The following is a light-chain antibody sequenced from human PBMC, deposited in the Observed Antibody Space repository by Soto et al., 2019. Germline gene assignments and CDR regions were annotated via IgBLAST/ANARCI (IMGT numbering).Light chain of an antibody. CDR3: QQYGSSPFT. J-gene: IGKJ3*01. CDR1: QSVSSSY. Sequence: EIVLTQSPGPLSLSPGERATLSCRASQSVSSSYLAWYQQKPGQAPRLLIYGSSSRATGIPDRFSGSGSGTDFTLTISRLEPEDFAVYYCQQYGSSPFTFGPGTKMDIK. CDR2: GSS. V-gene: IGKV3-20*01.